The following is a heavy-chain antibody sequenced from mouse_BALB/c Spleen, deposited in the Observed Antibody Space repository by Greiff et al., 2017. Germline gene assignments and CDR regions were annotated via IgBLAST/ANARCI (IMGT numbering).Heavy chain of an antibody. D-gene: IGHD2-2*01. Sequence: DVKLVESGGGLVQPGGSRKLSCAASGFTFSSFGMHWVRQAPEKGLEWVAYISSGGSYTYYPDTVTGRFTISRDNAKNTLYLEMSSLRSEDTAMYYCARGGYDVDYAMDYWGQGTSVTVSS. V-gene: IGHV5-9-4*01. CDR3: ARGGYDVDYAMDY. J-gene: IGHJ4*01. CDR2: ISSGGSYT. CDR1: GFTFSSFG.